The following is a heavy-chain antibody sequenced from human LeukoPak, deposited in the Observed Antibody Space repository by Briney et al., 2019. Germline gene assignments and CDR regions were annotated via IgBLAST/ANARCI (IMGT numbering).Heavy chain of an antibody. Sequence: PGGSLRLSCAASGFTFSSYSMNWVRQAPGKGLEWVSYISSSSSTIYYADSVKGRFTISRDNAKNSLYLQMNSLRAEDTAVYYCAIDSAYSSSWYGPDYWGQGTLVTVSS. CDR3: AIDSAYSSSWYGPDY. V-gene: IGHV3-48*01. J-gene: IGHJ4*02. CDR1: GFTFSSYS. CDR2: ISSSSSTI. D-gene: IGHD6-13*01.